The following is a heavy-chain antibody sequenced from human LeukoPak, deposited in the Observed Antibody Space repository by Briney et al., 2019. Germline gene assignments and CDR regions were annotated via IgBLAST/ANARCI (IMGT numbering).Heavy chain of an antibody. V-gene: IGHV3-30*18. CDR3: AKDRDYYDSSGFDY. Sequence: GGSLRLSCTGSGFIFRNYGMHWVRQAPGQGLEWVAVISYDGSNKYYADSVKGRFTISRDNSKNTLYLQMNSLRAEDTAVYYCAKDRDYYDSSGFDYWGQGTLVTVSS. D-gene: IGHD3-22*01. CDR2: ISYDGSNK. J-gene: IGHJ4*02. CDR1: GFIFRNYG.